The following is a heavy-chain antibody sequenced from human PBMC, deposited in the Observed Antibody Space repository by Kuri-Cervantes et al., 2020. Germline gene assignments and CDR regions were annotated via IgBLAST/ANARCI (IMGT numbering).Heavy chain of an antibody. Sequence: GGSLRLSCAASGFIFSDFAMHWVRQAPGKGLEWVAVISFDGSNKYYADSVKGRFTISSDNSKNTLYLQMNSLRAEDTAVYYCAKELRYFDWSFFNPTDGMDVWGQGTTVTVSS. CDR1: GFIFSDFA. CDR2: ISFDGSNK. V-gene: IGHV3-30-3*02. CDR3: AKELRYFDWSFFNPTDGMDV. D-gene: IGHD3-9*01. J-gene: IGHJ6*02.